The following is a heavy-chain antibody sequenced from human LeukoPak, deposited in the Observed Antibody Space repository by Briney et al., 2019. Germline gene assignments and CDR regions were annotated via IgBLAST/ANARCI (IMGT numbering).Heavy chain of an antibody. CDR1: GYSFTNYW. J-gene: IGHJ4*02. Sequence: GESLKISCKGSGYSFTNYWIGWVRQMPGKGLEWMCIIYPGDSDTRYRPSFQGQVTISADKSISTAYLQWSSLKASDTAMYYCARQSRDGYNCDFDYWGQGTLVTVSS. CDR3: ARQSRDGYNCDFDY. CDR2: IYPGDSDT. V-gene: IGHV5-51*01. D-gene: IGHD5-24*01.